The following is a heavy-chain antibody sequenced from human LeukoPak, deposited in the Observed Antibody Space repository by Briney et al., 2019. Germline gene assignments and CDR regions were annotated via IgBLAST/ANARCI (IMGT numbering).Heavy chain of an antibody. D-gene: IGHD2-2*01. CDR2: ISAYNGNT. CDR3: ARGRDAYCSSTSCFAEYFQH. V-gene: IGHV1-18*01. CDR1: GYTFTSYG. J-gene: IGHJ1*01. Sequence: ASVKVSCKASGYTFTSYGISWVRQAPGQGLEWMGWISAYNGNTNYAQKLQGRVTMTTDTSTSTAYMELSSLRSEDTAVYYCARGRDAYCSSTSCFAEYFQHWGQGTLVTVSS.